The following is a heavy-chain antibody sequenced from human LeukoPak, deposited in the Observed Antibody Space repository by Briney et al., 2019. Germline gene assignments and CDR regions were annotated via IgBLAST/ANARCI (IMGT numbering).Heavy chain of an antibody. CDR3: ARDVWFGAGRTFDS. CDR2: INHSGST. J-gene: IGHJ4*02. V-gene: IGHV4-34*01. CDR1: GGSFSGYY. Sequence: SETLSLTCAVYGGSFSGYYWSWIRQPPGKGLEWIGEINHSGSTNYNPSLKSRVTISVDTSKNQFSLKLSSVTAADTAVYYCARDVWFGAGRTFDSWGQGTLVTVSS. D-gene: IGHD3-10*01.